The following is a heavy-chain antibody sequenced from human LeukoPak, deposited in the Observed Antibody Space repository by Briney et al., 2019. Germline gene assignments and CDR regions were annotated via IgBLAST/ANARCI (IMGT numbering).Heavy chain of an antibody. D-gene: IGHD4-17*01. CDR2: ISGSGGST. CDR3: ARDPNGDYIGTFDM. V-gene: IGHV3-23*01. J-gene: IGHJ3*02. Sequence: GGPLRLSCAASEFTFGSYGMSWVRQAPGKGLEWVSSISGSGGSTQYADSVQGRFAISRDNSKNTLYLQMNSLRVEDTAMYFCARDPNGDYIGTFDMWGRGTMVSVSS. CDR1: EFTFGSYG.